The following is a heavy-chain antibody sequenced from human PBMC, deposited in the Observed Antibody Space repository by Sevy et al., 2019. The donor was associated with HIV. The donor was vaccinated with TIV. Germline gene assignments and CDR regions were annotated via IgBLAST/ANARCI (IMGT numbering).Heavy chain of an antibody. CDR2: IKSETDGGTT. V-gene: IGHV3-15*07. D-gene: IGHD5-12*01. Sequence: GGSLRPSCAASGFPLNKAWMNWVRQAPGKGLEWVGRIKSETDGGTTDYAEPVKGRFSISRDDSKNTLYLQMNSLKIEDTAVYYCSMEDGYNYFDYWGQGALVTVS. CDR3: SMEDGYNYFDY. CDR1: GFPLNKAW. J-gene: IGHJ4*02.